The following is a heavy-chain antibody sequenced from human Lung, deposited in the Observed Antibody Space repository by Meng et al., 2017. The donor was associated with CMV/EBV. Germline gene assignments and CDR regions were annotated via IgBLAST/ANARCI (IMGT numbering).Heavy chain of an antibody. CDR1: GGSFSGYY. CDR2: INHSRNT. J-gene: IGHJ4*02. V-gene: IGHV4-34*01. CDR3: ARDRVAVRQIQRPGLYFDY. D-gene: IGHD6-6*01. Sequence: SETXSLXXAVYGGSFSGYYWTWIRQPPGKGLEWIGEINHSRNTNYNPSLKSRVTMSVDTSKNQFSLNLSSVSAADTAVYYCARDRVAVRQIQRPGLYFDYWGQGPXVTVSS.